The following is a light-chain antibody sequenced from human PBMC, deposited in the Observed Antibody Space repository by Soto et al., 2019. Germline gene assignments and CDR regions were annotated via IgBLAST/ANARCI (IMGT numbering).Light chain of an antibody. CDR2: DGS. CDR1: SSDIGSHNL. V-gene: IGLV2-23*01. J-gene: IGLJ3*02. Sequence: QSVLTQPASVSGSPGQSITISCTGTSSDIGSHNLVSWYQQHPGEAPKLIIYDGSKRHSGVSYRFSGSKSGNTASLTISGLQAEDEADYYCCSYAGSSTVVFGGGTQLTVL. CDR3: CSYAGSSTVV.